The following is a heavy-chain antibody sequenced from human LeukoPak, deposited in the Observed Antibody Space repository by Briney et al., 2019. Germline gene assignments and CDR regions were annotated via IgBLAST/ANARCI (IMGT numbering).Heavy chain of an antibody. J-gene: IGHJ6*02. CDR3: ARDRFPGDLQRSMDV. D-gene: IGHD3-10*01. CDR1: GYTFTGYY. CDR2: INPNSGGT. V-gene: IGHV1-2*02. Sequence: ASVKVSCKASGYTFTGYYMHWVRQAPGQGLEWMGWINPNSGGTNYAQKLQGRVTMTTDTSTSTAYMELRSLRSDDTAVYYCARDRFPGDLQRSMDVWGQGTTVTVSS.